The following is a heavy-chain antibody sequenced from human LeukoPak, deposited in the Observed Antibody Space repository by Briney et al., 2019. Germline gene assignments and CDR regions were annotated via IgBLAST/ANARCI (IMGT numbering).Heavy chain of an antibody. Sequence: GESLKISCKGSGYSFTGYWIGWVRQMPGKGLEWMGIIYPGDSDTRYSPSFQGQVTISADKSISTAYLQWSSLKASDTAMYYCARLVHHYYGSGSYYTGWFDPWGQGTLVTVSS. D-gene: IGHD3-10*01. CDR1: GYSFTGYW. J-gene: IGHJ5*02. V-gene: IGHV5-51*01. CDR3: ARLVHHYYGSGSYYTGWFDP. CDR2: IYPGDSDT.